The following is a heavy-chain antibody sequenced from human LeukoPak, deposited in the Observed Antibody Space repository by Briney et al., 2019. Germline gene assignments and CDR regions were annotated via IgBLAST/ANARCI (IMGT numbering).Heavy chain of an antibody. V-gene: IGHV3-23*01. D-gene: IGHD1-1*01. J-gene: IGHJ6*03. CDR2: ISGTGGST. Sequence: QTGGSLRLSCAASGFTFSSYAMNWVRQAPGKGLEWVSAISGTGGSTYYADSVKGRFTISRDNSKNTLYLQMNSLRAEDTAVYNCAKKAGNYYYYYYMDVWGKGTTVTVSS. CDR1: GFTFSSYA. CDR3: AKKAGNYYYYYYMDV.